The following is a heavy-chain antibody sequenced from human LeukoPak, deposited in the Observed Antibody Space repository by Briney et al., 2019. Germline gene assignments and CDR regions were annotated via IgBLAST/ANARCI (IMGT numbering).Heavy chain of an antibody. CDR2: IYYSGST. J-gene: IGHJ2*01. D-gene: IGHD4-17*01. CDR1: GGSISSGGYY. V-gene: IGHV4-30-4*08. Sequence: SETLSLTCTVSGGSISSGGYYWSWIRQHPGKGLEWIVYIYYSGSTYYNPSLKSRVTISVDTSKNQFSLKLSSVTDADTAVYYCASNYGDYPYWYFDLWGRGTLVTVSS. CDR3: ASNYGDYPYWYFDL.